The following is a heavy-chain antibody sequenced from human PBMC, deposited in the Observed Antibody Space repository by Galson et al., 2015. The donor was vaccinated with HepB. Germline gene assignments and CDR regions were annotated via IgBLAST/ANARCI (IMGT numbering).Heavy chain of an antibody. D-gene: IGHD3-22*01. CDR3: ARAAPVPHYYDSSGPSP. CDR2: INPSGGST. Sequence: SVKVSCKASGYTFTSYYMHWVRQAPGQGLEWMGIINPSGGSTSYAQKFQGRVTMTRDTSTSTVYMELSSLRSEDTAVYYCARAAPVPHYYDSSGPSPWGQGTLVTVSS. V-gene: IGHV1-46*01. CDR1: GYTFTSYY. J-gene: IGHJ5*02.